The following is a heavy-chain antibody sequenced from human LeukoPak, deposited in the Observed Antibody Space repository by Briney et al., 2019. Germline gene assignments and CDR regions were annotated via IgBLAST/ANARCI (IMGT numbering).Heavy chain of an antibody. J-gene: IGHJ5*02. CDR1: GFSFSDYH. CDR3: ARKDYDILTGYYNWFDP. V-gene: IGHV3-11*01. CDR2: ISGSGDSI. Sequence: KPGGSLRLSCSTSGFSFSDYHMNWIRQAPGKGLEWVSHISGSGDSISYADSVKGRFTISRDNAKNSLFLQMNSLRAEDTAVYYCARKDYDILTGYYNWFDPWGQGTLVTVSS. D-gene: IGHD3-9*01.